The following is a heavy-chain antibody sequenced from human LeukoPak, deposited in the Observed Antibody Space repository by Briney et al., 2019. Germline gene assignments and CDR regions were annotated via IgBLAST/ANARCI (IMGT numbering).Heavy chain of an antibody. V-gene: IGHV3-48*02. D-gene: IGHD5-18*01. CDR2: ISSSSSII. J-gene: IGHJ6*02. Sequence: GGSLRLSCAASGFTFSSYSMNWVRQAPGKGLEWVSYISSSSSIIYYADSVKGRFTISRDNAKNSLYLQMNSLRDEDTAVYYCAKRVVDTAMGSPYYYYYGMDVWGQGTTVTVSS. CDR1: GFTFSSYS. CDR3: AKRVVDTAMGSPYYYYYGMDV.